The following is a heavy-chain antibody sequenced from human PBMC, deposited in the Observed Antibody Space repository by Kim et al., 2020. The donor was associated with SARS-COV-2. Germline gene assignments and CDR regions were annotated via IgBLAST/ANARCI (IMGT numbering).Heavy chain of an antibody. CDR1: GFTFSSYG. J-gene: IGHJ4*02. CDR2: ISYDGSNK. CDR3: AKDWFYFGVVTLCYFDY. V-gene: IGHV3-30*18. Sequence: GGSLRLSCAASGFTFSSYGMHWVRQAPGKGLEWVAVISYDGSNKYYADSVKGRFTISRDNSKNTLYLQMNSLRAEDTAVYYCAKDWFYFGVVTLCYFDYWGQGTQVTVSS. D-gene: IGHD3-3*01.